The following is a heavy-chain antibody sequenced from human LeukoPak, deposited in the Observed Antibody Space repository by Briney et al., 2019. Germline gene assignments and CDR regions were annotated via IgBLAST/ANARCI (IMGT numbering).Heavy chain of an antibody. Sequence: SETLSLTCTVSGGSISSYYWSWIRQPPGKGLEWIGEINHSGSTNYNPSLKSRVTISVDTSKNQFSLKLSSVTVADTAVYYCARPAGGYSSFFDYWGQGTLVTVSS. CDR1: GGSISSYY. J-gene: IGHJ4*02. CDR2: INHSGST. V-gene: IGHV4-34*01. D-gene: IGHD5-18*01. CDR3: ARPAGGYSSFFDY.